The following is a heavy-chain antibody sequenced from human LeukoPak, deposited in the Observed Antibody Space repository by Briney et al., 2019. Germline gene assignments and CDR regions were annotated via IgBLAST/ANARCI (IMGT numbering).Heavy chain of an antibody. Sequence: GGSLRLSCAASGFPFSSYSMNWVRQAPGRGLEWVSSISSGTSFIYYADSVKGRFTISRDNAKNSLYLQMNSLRAEDTAVYYCARGTTALMDVWGKGTTVTVSS. D-gene: IGHD2-21*02. V-gene: IGHV3-21*01. CDR2: ISSGTSFI. CDR3: ARGTTALMDV. J-gene: IGHJ6*03. CDR1: GFPFSSYS.